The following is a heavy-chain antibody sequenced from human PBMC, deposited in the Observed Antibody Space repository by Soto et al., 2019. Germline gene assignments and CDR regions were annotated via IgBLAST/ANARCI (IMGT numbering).Heavy chain of an antibody. V-gene: IGHV1-46*03. Sequence: QVQLIQSGAEVKKPGASVKVSCKASGYTFTSSYIHWVRQAPGQGLEWMAIINPNGGSTNYAQKFQGRVTMTRDTSTSTVYMELSSLTSDATAVYYCARSLMEVDYWGQGTLVTVSS. D-gene: IGHD3-10*01. J-gene: IGHJ4*02. CDR1: GYTFTSSY. CDR3: ARSLMEVDY. CDR2: INPNGGST.